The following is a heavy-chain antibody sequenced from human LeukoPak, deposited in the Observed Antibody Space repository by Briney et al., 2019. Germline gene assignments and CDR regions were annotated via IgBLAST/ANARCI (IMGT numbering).Heavy chain of an antibody. CDR1: GYTFTSYG. J-gene: IGHJ4*02. D-gene: IGHD3-10*01. Sequence: ASVKVSCKASGYTFTSYGMHWVRQAPGQRLEWMGWINAGNGNTKYSLEFQGRVTITRDTSASTAYMELSSLRSEDTAVYYCARVQTGGVLLWFGELLSFDYWGQGTLVTVSS. CDR2: INAGNGNT. V-gene: IGHV1-3*03. CDR3: ARVQTGGVLLWFGELLSFDY.